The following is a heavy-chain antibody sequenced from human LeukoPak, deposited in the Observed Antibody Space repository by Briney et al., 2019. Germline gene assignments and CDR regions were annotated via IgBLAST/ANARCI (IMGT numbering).Heavy chain of an antibody. CDR2: IYTSGST. Sequence: PSETLSLTCTVSGGSISSSSYYWCWIRQPPGKGLEWIGRIYTSGSTNYNPSLKSRVTMSVDTSKKQFSLKLSSVTAVDTAVYYCARHRGYYYGSGSNYYYYMDVWAKGTTVTVPS. D-gene: IGHD3-10*01. CDR1: GGSISSSSYY. V-gene: IGHV4-61*05. J-gene: IGHJ6*03. CDR3: ARHRGYYYGSGSNYYYYMDV.